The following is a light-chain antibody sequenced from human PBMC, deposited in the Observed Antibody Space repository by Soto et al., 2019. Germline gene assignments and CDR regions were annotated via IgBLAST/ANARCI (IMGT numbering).Light chain of an antibody. CDR2: EVS. CDR3: GSYTSSSTYV. J-gene: IGLJ1*01. CDR1: SRDVGGYNY. Sequence: QSALTQPASVSGSPGQSITISCTGTSRDVGGYNYVSWYQHHPGKAPKLMIYEVSNRPSGVSNRFSGSKSGNTASLTISGLQAEDEADYYCGSYTSSSTYVFGTGTKLTVL. V-gene: IGLV2-14*01.